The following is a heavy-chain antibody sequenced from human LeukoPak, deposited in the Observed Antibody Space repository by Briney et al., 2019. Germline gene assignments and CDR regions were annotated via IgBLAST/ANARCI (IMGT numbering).Heavy chain of an antibody. D-gene: IGHD1-26*01. Sequence: GGSLRLSCVASGFNIYAMYWVRQAPGKELEWLAAMSYDGTKIYYADSVKGRFTISRDNSKNTMYLQMNRLRVEDTAVYFCARDIRGGTNEEGQSWGQGILVTVSS. J-gene: IGHJ4*02. CDR3: ARDIRGGTNEEGQS. CDR2: MSYDGTKI. V-gene: IGHV3-30*04. CDR1: GFNIYA.